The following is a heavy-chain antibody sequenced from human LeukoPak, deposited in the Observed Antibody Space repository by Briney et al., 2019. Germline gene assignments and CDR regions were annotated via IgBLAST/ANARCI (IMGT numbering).Heavy chain of an antibody. J-gene: IGHJ1*01. CDR2: ISESGDIK. D-gene: IGHD2-8*01. CDR3: TKVNGGAANDTKDFHH. V-gene: IGHV3-23*01. Sequence: HPGGSLRVSCVASGFSFNGYVMRWVRQAPGKGLEWVSGISESGDIKIYAESVKGRFTISRDNTKTTLYLQMNSLRVEDAAIYYCTKVNGGAANDTKDFHHWGQGTLVTVSS. CDR1: GFSFNGYV.